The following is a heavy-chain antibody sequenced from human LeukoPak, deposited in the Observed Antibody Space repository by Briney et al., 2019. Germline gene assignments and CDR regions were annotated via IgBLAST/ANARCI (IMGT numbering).Heavy chain of an antibody. CDR1: GFTFSSYS. Sequence: GGSLRFSCAASGFTFSSYSMTWVRQAPGKGLEWVSSISSSSSYIYYADSVKGRFTISRDNAKNSLYLQMNSLRAGDPAVYFFARDVAAAGTGYWGQGTLVTVSS. CDR2: ISSSSSYI. D-gene: IGHD6-13*01. J-gene: IGHJ4*02. CDR3: ARDVAAAGTGY. V-gene: IGHV3-21*01.